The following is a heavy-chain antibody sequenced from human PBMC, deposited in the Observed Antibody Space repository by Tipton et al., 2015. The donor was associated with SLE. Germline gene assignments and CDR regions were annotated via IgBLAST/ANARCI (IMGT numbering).Heavy chain of an antibody. CDR1: GDSITNLNDF. V-gene: IGHV4-39*07. J-gene: IGHJ4*02. Sequence: TLSLTCTVSGDSITNLNDFWGWIRQPPGKGLEWIGSIYSTGTTYYNASFKDRVTMSIDTSTNQFSLRLASVTAADTAVYFCARQTTEAGVVGYFFGYWGQRTLVTVPS. CDR2: IYSTGTT. D-gene: IGHD6-19*01. CDR3: ARQTTEAGVVGYFFGY.